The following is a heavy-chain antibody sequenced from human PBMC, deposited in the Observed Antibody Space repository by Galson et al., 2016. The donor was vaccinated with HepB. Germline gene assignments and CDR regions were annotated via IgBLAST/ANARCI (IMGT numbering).Heavy chain of an antibody. V-gene: IGHV3-23*01. CDR1: GFTFSSYA. CDR3: AKGGQWLLRGPGWFDP. D-gene: IGHD6-19*01. Sequence: SLRLSCAASGFTFSSYAMSWVRQAPGKGLEWVSTISGSGATTYVADSVKGRFTMSRDNSKNTLYLQMNSLRVEDTAIYYCAKGGQWLLRGPGWFDPWAREPWSVSPQ. CDR2: ISGSGATT. J-gene: IGHJ5*02.